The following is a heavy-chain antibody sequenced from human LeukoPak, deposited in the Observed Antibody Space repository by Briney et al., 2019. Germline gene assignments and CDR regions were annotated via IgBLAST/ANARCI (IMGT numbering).Heavy chain of an antibody. CDR2: ISGSGGST. D-gene: IGHD4-11*01. CDR1: GGTFSSYA. Sequence: GASVKVSCKASGGTFSSYAMSWVRQAPGKGLEWVSAISGSGGSTYYADSVKGRFTISRDNSKNTLYLQMNSLRAEDTAVYYCAKYSNPPDYWGQGTLVTVSS. J-gene: IGHJ4*02. CDR3: AKYSNPPDY. V-gene: IGHV3-23*01.